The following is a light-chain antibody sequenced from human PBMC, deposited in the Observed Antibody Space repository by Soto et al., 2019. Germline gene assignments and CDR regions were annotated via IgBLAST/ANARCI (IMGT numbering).Light chain of an antibody. CDR1: QSISSY. CDR2: DAS. CDR3: QQRSNWPPIT. Sequence: EIVLTQSPATLSLSPGERATLSCRASQSISSYLAWYQQKPGQAPRLLIYDASNRATGIPARFSGSGSGTVFTLTISSLEPEDCAVYYCQQRSNWPPITCGQGTRLEIK. J-gene: IGKJ5*01. V-gene: IGKV3-11*01.